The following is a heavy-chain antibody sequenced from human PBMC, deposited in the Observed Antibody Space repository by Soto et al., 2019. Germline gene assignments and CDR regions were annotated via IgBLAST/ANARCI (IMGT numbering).Heavy chain of an antibody. Sequence: QVQLVESEGGVVQPGRSLRLSCAASGFTFSSYGMHWVRQAPGKGLEWVAVISYDGSNKYYADSVKGRFTISRDNSKNTLYLQMNSLRAEDTAVYNCAKDVVVGATTGLGDYYYYYGMDVWGQGTTVTVSS. CDR1: GFTFSSYG. CDR3: AKDVVVGATTGLGDYYYYYGMDV. CDR2: ISYDGSNK. J-gene: IGHJ6*02. D-gene: IGHD1-26*01. V-gene: IGHV3-30*18.